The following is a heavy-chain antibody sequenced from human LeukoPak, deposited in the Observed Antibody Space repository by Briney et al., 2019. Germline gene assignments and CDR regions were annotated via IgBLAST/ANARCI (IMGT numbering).Heavy chain of an antibody. J-gene: IGHJ6*04. V-gene: IGHV3-7*01. D-gene: IGHD3-10*02. CDR1: GFTFSNYW. CDR3: AELGITMIGGV. Sequence: GGPLRLSCAASGFTFSNYWMSWVRQAPGKGLEWVANIKQDGSEKYYVGSVKGRFTISRDNAKSSVYLQMNSLRAEDTAVYYCAELGITMIGGVWGKGTTVTISS. CDR2: IKQDGSEK.